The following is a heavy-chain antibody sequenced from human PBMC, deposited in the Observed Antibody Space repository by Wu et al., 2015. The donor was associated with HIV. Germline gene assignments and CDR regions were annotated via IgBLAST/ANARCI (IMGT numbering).Heavy chain of an antibody. J-gene: IGHJ4*02. CDR2: INPNSGGT. V-gene: IGHV1-2*02. D-gene: IGHD3-22*01. CDR1: GYTFTGYY. CDR3: ARDPSPPPPIDSSGYYYYFDY. Sequence: QVQLVQSGAEVKKPGASVKVSCKASGYTFTGYYMHWVRQAPGQGLEWMGWINPNSGGTNYAQKFQGRVTMTRDTSISTAYMELSRLRSDDTAVYYCARDPSPPPPIDSSGYYYYFDYWGQGTLVTVSS.